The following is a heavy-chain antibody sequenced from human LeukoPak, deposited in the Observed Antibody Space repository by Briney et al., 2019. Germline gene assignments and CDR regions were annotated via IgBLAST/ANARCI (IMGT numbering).Heavy chain of an antibody. CDR1: GVSISSSNYY. J-gene: IGHJ4*02. V-gene: IGHV4-39*07. D-gene: IGHD3-16*01. Sequence: SETLSLTCTVSGVSISSSNYYWGWIRQPPGKGLEWIGNIFYSGSTYYNPSLKSRVTISIDTTKNQFSLKLNSMTAADTAVYYCVRDYGTGPTPPRFDYWGQGTLVTVSS. CDR2: IFYSGST. CDR3: VRDYGTGPTPPRFDY.